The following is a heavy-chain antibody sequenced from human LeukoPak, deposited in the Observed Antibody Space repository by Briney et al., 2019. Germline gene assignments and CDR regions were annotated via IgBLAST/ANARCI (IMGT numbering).Heavy chain of an antibody. CDR2: ISSTSAYI. D-gene: IGHD6-19*01. CDR3: ARVAVAGPTGWFDS. J-gene: IGHJ5*01. CDR1: GFALRSYT. V-gene: IGHV3-21*01. Sequence: GGSLRLSCAASGFALRSYTVTWVRQAPGKGLEWVSSISSTSAYIYYAESVKGRFSISRDNVDNVIHLQMSSLRNEDTAFYYCARVAVAGPTGWFDSWGQGTLVTVSS.